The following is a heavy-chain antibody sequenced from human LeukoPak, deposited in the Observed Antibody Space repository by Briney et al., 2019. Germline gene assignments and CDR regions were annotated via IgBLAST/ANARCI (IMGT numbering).Heavy chain of an antibody. CDR3: AKEFNRGLPDY. CDR2: ISYDGSKK. CDR1: GFTFSSYS. J-gene: IGHJ4*02. D-gene: IGHD2-21*01. Sequence: PGGSLRLSCAASGFTFSSYSMQWVRQARGEGLERVGVISYDGSKKFYADSVKGRFTISRDNSRNTVYLQMSSLRAEDTAVYYCAKEFNRGLPDYWGQGTLVTVPS. V-gene: IGHV3-30-3*01.